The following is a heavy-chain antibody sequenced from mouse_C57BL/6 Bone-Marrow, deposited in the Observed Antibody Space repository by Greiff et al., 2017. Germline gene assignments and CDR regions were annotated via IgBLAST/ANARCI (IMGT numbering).Heavy chain of an antibody. CDR2: IYPRSGNT. J-gene: IGHJ4*01. CDR1: GYTFTSYG. D-gene: IGHD1-1*01. V-gene: IGHV1-81*01. Sequence: VQLQQSGAELARPGASVKLSCKASGYTFTSYGISWVKHRTGQGLEWIGEIYPRSGNTYYNEKFKGKATLTADKSSSTAYMELRSLTSEDSAVXFCARYYFYAMDYWGQGTSVTVSS. CDR3: ARYYFYAMDY.